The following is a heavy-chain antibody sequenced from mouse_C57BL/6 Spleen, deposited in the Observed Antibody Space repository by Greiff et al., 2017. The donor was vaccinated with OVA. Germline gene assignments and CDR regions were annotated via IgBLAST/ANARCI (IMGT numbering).Heavy chain of an antibody. V-gene: IGHV1-69*01. Sequence: QVQLKQPGAELVMPGASVKLSCKASGYTFTSYWMHWVKQRPGQGLEWIGEIDPSDSYTNYNQKFKGKSTLTVDKSSSTAYMQLSSLTSEDSAVDYGARKMFYGSSWYFDVWGTGTTVTVSS. D-gene: IGHD1-1*01. CDR3: ARKMFYGSSWYFDV. CDR2: IDPSDSYT. J-gene: IGHJ1*03. CDR1: GYTFTSYW.